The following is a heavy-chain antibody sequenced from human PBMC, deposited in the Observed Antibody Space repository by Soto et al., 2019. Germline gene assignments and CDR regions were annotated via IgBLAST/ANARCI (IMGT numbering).Heavy chain of an antibody. J-gene: IGHJ4*02. D-gene: IGHD5-12*01. CDR3: ARDTNKWEMATINLAY. CDR2: ISYDGSNK. CDR1: GFTFSSYA. V-gene: IGHV3-30-3*01. Sequence: PGGSLRLSCAASGFTFSSYAMHWVRQAPGKGLEWVAVISYDGSNKYYADSVKGRFTISRDNSKNTLYLQMNSLRAEDTAVYYCARDTNKWEMATINLAYWGQGTLVTVSS.